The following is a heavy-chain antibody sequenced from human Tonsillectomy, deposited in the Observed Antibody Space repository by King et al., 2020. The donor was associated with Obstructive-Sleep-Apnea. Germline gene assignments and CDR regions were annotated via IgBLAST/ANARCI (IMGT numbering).Heavy chain of an antibody. CDR1: GGSISSRSDY. J-gene: IGHJ6*02. V-gene: IGHV4-39*07. D-gene: IGHD3-10*01. Sequence: MQLQESGPGLVKPSETLSLTCIVSGGSISSRSDYWGWIRQPPGKGLEGIGSIHYSGCTYYIPYFKRRVTISVDTCKNQFSLKRSSVTAADTAVNYCARGSGSYGGLYFYYYYAMDVWGQGTTVTVSS. CDR3: ARGSGSYGGLYFYYYYAMDV. CDR2: IHYSGCT.